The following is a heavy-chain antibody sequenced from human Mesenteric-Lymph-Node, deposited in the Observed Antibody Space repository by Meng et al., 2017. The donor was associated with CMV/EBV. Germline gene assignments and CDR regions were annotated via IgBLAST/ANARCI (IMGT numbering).Heavy chain of an antibody. J-gene: IGHJ4*02. D-gene: IGHD2-21*01. CDR1: GGSANSGDYY. V-gene: IGHV4-61*08. CDR3: ARAICGGDCFSWMYYFDY. Sequence: SETLSLTCTVSGGSANSGDYYWSWIRQPPGKGLEWIGYIYYTGSTSYNPSLKSRVTISVDTSKNQFSLKLSSVTAADTAVYYCARAICGGDCFSWMYYFDYWGQGTLVTVSS. CDR2: IYYTGST.